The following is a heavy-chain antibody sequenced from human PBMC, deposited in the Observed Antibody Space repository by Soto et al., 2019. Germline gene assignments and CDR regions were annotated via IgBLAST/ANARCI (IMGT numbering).Heavy chain of an antibody. CDR1: GGSFSGYY. Sequence: SETLSLTCAVYGGSFSGYYWSWIGQPPGKGLEWIGEINHSGSTNYNPSLKSRVTISVDTSKNQFSLKLSSVTAADTAVYYCARGISRDHYYDSSGYRAPDYWGQGTLVTVSS. CDR3: ARGISRDHYYDSSGYRAPDY. J-gene: IGHJ4*02. V-gene: IGHV4-34*01. D-gene: IGHD3-22*01. CDR2: INHSGST.